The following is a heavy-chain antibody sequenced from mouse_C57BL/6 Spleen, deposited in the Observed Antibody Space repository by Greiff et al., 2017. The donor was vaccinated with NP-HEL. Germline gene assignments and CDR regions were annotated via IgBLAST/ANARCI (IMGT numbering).Heavy chain of an antibody. V-gene: IGHV1-64*01. CDR3: ARSPPIYDGYRPLFDY. CDR2: IHPNSGST. Sequence: QVQLQQSGAELVKPGASVKLSCKASGYTFTSYWMHWVKQRPGQGLEWIGMIHPNSGSTNYNEKFKSKATLTVDKSSSTAYMQLSSLTSEDSAVYYCARSPPIYDGYRPLFDYWGQGTTLTVSS. CDR1: GYTFTSYW. D-gene: IGHD2-3*01. J-gene: IGHJ2*01.